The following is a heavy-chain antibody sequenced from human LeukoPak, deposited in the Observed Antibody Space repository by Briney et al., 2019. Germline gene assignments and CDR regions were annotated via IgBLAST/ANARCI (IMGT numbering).Heavy chain of an antibody. Sequence: GGSLRLSCAASTFTFSSYTMNWVRPAPGTGLEWVSSISSSGSYIYYADSLKGRFTVSRDNARKSPYLQMNSLRAEDTAVYYCARASNHDWGSYRWDAFDIWGQGTMVTVSS. J-gene: IGHJ3*02. CDR2: ISSSGSYI. CDR1: TFTFSSYT. V-gene: IGHV3-21*01. CDR3: ARASNHDWGSYRWDAFDI. D-gene: IGHD3-16*02.